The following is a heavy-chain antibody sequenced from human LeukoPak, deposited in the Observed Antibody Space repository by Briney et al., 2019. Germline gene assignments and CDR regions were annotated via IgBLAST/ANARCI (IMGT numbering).Heavy chain of an antibody. D-gene: IGHD2/OR15-2a*01. CDR2: INPDGIKR. CDR1: GLTFSSSW. V-gene: IGHV3-7*01. J-gene: IGHJ4*02. Sequence: GGSLRLSCAVSGLTFSSSWMDWVRQAPGKGLEWVASINPDGIKRYSADSVKGRFTISRDNARNSLYPQMDSLRVEDTAFYCCARDLAFSRLDYWGQGVLVTVSS. CDR3: ARDLAFSRLDY.